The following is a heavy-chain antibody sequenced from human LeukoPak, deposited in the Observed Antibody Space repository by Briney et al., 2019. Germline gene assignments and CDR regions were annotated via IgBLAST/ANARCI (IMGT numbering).Heavy chain of an antibody. CDR2: ISSSSSYT. J-gene: IGHJ4*02. V-gene: IGHV3-11*06. CDR3: ARGGGYSYGAANFDY. D-gene: IGHD5-18*01. CDR1: GFTFSDYY. Sequence: GGSLRLSCAASGFTFSDYYMNWIRQAPGKGLEWASYISSSSSYTNYADSVKGRFTISRDNAKNSLYLQMNSLRAEDTAVYYCARGGGYSYGAANFDYWGQGTLVTVSS.